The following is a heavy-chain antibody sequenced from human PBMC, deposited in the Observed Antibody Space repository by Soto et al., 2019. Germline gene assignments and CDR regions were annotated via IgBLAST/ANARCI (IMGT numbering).Heavy chain of an antibody. V-gene: IGHV3-30*18. CDR2: ISYDGSNK. Sequence: PGGSLRLSCAASGVTFSSYGMHWVRQAPGKGLEWVAVISYDGSNKYYADSVKGRFTISRDNSKNTLYLQMNSLRAEDTAVYYCAKDRYIAARPRPGYFDYWGQGTLVTVSS. J-gene: IGHJ4*02. CDR1: GVTFSSYG. D-gene: IGHD6-6*01. CDR3: AKDRYIAARPRPGYFDY.